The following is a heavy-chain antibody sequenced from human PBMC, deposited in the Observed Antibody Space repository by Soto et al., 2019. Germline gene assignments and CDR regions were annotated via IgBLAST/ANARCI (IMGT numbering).Heavy chain of an antibody. D-gene: IGHD4-4*01. CDR2: IYYSGST. CDR3: ARAWDDYSNWFDP. Sequence: LSLTCTVSGGSISSGGYYWSWIRQHPGRGLEWIGYIYYSGSTYYNPSLKSRVTISVDTSKNQFSLKLSSVTAADTAVYYCARAWDDYSNWFDPWGQGTLVTVSA. J-gene: IGHJ5*02. CDR1: GGSISSGGYY. V-gene: IGHV4-31*03.